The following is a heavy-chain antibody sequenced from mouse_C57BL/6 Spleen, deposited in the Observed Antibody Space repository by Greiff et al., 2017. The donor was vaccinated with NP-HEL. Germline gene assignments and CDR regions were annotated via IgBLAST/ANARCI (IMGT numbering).Heavy chain of an antibody. CDR1: GFSLTSYA. J-gene: IGHJ3*01. V-gene: IGHV2-9-1*01. CDR2: IWTGGGT. Sequence: QVQLKESGPGLVAPSQSLSITCTVSGFSLTSYAISWVRQPPGKGLEWLGVIWTGGGTTYNSALKSRLSISKDNSKSQVFLKMNSLQTDDAARYYCARNQPYPAYWGQGTLVTVSA. D-gene: IGHD2-10*01. CDR3: ARNQPYPAY.